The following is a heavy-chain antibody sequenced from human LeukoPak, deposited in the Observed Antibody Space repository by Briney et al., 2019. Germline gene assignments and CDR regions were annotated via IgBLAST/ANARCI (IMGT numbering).Heavy chain of an antibody. CDR3: ARVRGYSYAYPWFDP. V-gene: IGHV4-31*03. J-gene: IGHJ5*02. D-gene: IGHD5-18*01. CDR2: IYYSGST. CDR1: GGSISSGGYY. Sequence: SQTLSLTCTVSGGSISSGGYYWSWIRQHPGQGLEWIGYIYYSGSTYYNPSLKSRVTISVDTSKNQFSLKLSSVTAADTAVYYCARVRGYSYAYPWFDPWGQGTLVTVSS.